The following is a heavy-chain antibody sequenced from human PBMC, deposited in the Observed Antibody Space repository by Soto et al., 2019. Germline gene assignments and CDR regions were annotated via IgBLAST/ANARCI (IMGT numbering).Heavy chain of an antibody. V-gene: IGHV4-31*03. CDR3: ARVRYYDPESGPYYDGMDV. Sequence: QVHLQESGPGLVKPSQTLSLTCTVSGGSISSGGYYWSWIRQHPGKGLEWIGDTSYSGSTYYNQSLKSRVTISVDTSKNQFSLKLSSVTAADTAVYYCARVRYYDPESGPYYDGMDVWGQGTPVTVSS. CDR2: TSYSGST. D-gene: IGHD3-22*01. J-gene: IGHJ6*02. CDR1: GGSISSGGYY.